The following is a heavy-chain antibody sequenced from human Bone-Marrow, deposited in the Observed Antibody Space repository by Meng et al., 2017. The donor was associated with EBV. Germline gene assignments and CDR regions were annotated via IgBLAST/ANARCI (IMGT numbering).Heavy chain of an antibody. D-gene: IGHD1-26*01. CDR3: ARHPGGMNWFDP. J-gene: IGHJ5*02. CDR1: GGSISSCGYY. CDR2: IYYSGST. V-gene: IGHV4-30-4*01. Sequence: QESGPRTVKSSQNLSLTRAVSGGSISSCGYYWSWIRQPPGKGLEWIGSIYYSGSTYYNPSLKSRVTISVDTSKNQFSLKLSSVTAADTAVYYCARHPGGMNWFDPWGQGTLVTVSS.